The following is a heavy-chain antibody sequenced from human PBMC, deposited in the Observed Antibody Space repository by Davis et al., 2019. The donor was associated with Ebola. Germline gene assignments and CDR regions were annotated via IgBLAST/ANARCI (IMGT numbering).Heavy chain of an antibody. CDR3: ARASDTVHYCSGGSCYSGLDY. CDR1: GGSISSYY. V-gene: IGHV4-59*01. J-gene: IGHJ4*02. D-gene: IGHD2-15*01. Sequence: MPSETLSLTCTVSGGSISSYYWSWIRQPPGKGLEWIGYIYYSGSTNYNPSLKSRVTISVDTSKNQFSLKLSSVTAADTAVYYCARASDTVHYCSGGSCYSGLDYWGQGTLVTVSS. CDR2: IYYSGST.